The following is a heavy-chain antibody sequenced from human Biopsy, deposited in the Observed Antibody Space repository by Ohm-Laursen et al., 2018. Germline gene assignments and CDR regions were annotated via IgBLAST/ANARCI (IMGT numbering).Heavy chain of an antibody. Sequence: SLRLSCAASVFTFSDAWMSWVCHAPGKGLEWVGRVNTKTEGGTSDFGSFVKGRFSISRDDSKSMLFLQMNTLNTDDTAVYYCAASGSTHFYYVLRHWGQGTPVGVSS. CDR1: VFTFSDAW. V-gene: IGHV3-15*01. CDR2: VNTKTEGGTS. J-gene: IGHJ4*02. CDR3: AASGSTHFYYVLRH. D-gene: IGHD3-16*01.